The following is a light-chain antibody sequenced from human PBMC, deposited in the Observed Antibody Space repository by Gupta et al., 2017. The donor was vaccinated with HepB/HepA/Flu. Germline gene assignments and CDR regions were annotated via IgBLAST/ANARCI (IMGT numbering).Light chain of an antibody. J-gene: IGLJ1*01. CDR3: GTGDSSVSDEV. CDR1: SSNIGNNY. CDR2: ENN. Sequence: QSVLTQPPSVSAAPGQTVTLSSSGRSSNIGNNYVSWYQPLPATDPKLLIDENNKRSSGIPHLFAGTKGGTSATMSSTGLQTEDEADYYWGTGDSSVSDEVFGTGTKVTVL. V-gene: IGLV1-51*02.